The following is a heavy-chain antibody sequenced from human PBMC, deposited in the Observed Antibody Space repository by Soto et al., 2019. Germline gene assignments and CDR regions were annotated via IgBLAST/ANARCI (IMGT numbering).Heavy chain of an antibody. V-gene: IGHV4-34*01. J-gene: IGHJ6*02. CDR3: ARAVAAADYYYGMDV. Sequence: SETLSLTCAVYGGSFSGYYWSWIRQPPGKGLEWIGEINHSGSTNYNPSLKSRVTISVDTSKNQFSLKLSSVTAADTAVYYCARAVAAADYYYGMDVWRQGTTVTVSS. CDR1: GGSFSGYY. D-gene: IGHD6-13*01. CDR2: INHSGST.